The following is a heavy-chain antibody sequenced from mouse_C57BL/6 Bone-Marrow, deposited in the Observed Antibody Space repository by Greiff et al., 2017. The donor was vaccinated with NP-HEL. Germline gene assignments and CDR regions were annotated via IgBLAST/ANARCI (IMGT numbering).Heavy chain of an antibody. J-gene: IGHJ1*03. V-gene: IGHV1-81*01. CDR2: IYPRSGNT. CDR1: GYTFTSYG. Sequence: QVQLKESGAELARPGASVKLSCKASGYTFTSYGISWVKQRTGQGLEWIGEIYPRSGNTYYNEKFKGKATLTADKSSSTAYMELRSLTSEDSAVYFCARGDLLRWYFDVWGTGTTVTVSS. D-gene: IGHD2-1*01. CDR3: ARGDLLRWYFDV.